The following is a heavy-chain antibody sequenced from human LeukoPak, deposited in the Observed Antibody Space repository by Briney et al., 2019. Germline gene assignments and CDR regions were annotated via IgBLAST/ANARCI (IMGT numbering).Heavy chain of an antibody. J-gene: IGHJ4*02. CDR1: GYSISSSYY. CDR3: ARDRDYFDSSGPLDY. CDR2: IYYSGST. Sequence: SETLSLTCTVSGYSISSSYYWVWIRQPPGKGLEWIGSIYYSGSTYYNPSLKSRVTISVDTSKNQFSLNLSSVTAADTAVYYCARDRDYFDSSGPLDYWGQGTLVTVSS. D-gene: IGHD3-22*01. V-gene: IGHV4-38-2*02.